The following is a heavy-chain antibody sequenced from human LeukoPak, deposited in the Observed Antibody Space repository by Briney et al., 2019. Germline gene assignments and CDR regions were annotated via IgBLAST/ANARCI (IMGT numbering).Heavy chain of an antibody. D-gene: IGHD4-23*01. V-gene: IGHV1-24*01. J-gene: IGHJ4*02. CDR2: FDPEDGET. CDR3: ATDPTDYGGYDY. Sequence: ASVKVSCKVSGYTLTELSMHWVRQAPGKGLEWMGGFDPEDGETIYAQKFQGRVTMTEDTSTDTAYMELSSLRSEDTAVYYCATDPTDYGGYDYWGQGTLVTVSS. CDR1: GYTLTELS.